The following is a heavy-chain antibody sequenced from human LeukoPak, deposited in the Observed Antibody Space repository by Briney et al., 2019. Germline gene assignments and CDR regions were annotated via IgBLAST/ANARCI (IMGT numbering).Heavy chain of an antibody. D-gene: IGHD3-10*01. V-gene: IGHV1-8*01. Sequence: ASVKISPKSPVYTFTTDDIYWVRQGTGQGREWRGWMNSNSGNTGYAQKSQGRVTMTRNTSISTAHMELSSLRSEDTAVYYCERVRGSAETEVEYWGQGTLVTVSS. J-gene: IGHJ4*02. CDR2: MNSNSGNT. CDR1: VYTFTTDD. CDR3: ERVRGSAETEVEY.